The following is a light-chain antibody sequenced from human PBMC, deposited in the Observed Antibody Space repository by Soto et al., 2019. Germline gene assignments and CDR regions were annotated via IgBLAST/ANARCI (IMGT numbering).Light chain of an antibody. V-gene: IGKV1-39*01. J-gene: IGKJ1*01. CDR1: QRVDSY. Sequence: DIQLTQSPSSLSASVGDSVTLSCQTSQRVDSYIHWYQHQAGKAPKLLIYAASTLQDGVPSRFSGGGSGTDFSLIITRLQTEDSATYYCQQNYTSVATFGQGTKVDI. CDR2: AAS. CDR3: QQNYTSVAT.